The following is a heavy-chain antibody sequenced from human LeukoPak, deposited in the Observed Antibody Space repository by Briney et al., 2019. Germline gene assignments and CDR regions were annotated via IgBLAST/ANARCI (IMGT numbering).Heavy chain of an antibody. D-gene: IGHD6-6*01. J-gene: IGHJ6*02. CDR3: VRGPSFYYYYYDMDV. CDR1: GFTFSNYW. CDR2: VDAHGGSR. V-gene: IGHV3-74*01. Sequence: TGGSLRLSCAGSGFTFSNYWMYWVRQAPGKGLVWVSHVDAHGGSRTYADSVKGRFTISRDNDKKTMYLQMSSLRAEDTAVYYCVRGPSFYYYYYDMDVWGQGTTVTVSS.